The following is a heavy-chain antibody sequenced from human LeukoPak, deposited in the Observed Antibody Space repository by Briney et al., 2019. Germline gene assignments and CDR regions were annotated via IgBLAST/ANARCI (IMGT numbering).Heavy chain of an antibody. J-gene: IGHJ4*02. D-gene: IGHD3-10*01. CDR1: GYTFSSYG. CDR3: TRDPAHEEVRGIFIPYFDS. V-gene: IGHV1-18*01. CDR2: ISANIGYT. Sequence: SVKVSCKASGYTFSSYGISWVRQAPGQGLEWMGWISANIGYTNSAQNPQGRLTMTTATSTSTAYMELRSLRSDDTAMYYCTRDPAHEEVRGIFIPYFDSWGQGTLVTVSS.